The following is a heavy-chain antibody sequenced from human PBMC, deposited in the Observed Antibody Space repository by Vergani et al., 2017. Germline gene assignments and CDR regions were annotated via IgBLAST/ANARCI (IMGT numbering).Heavy chain of an antibody. V-gene: IGHV3-30-3*01. CDR2: ISYDGSNK. D-gene: IGHD3-22*01. J-gene: IGHJ5*02. Sequence: QVQLVESGGGVVQPGRSLRLSCAASGFTFSSYAMHWVRQAPGKGLEWVAVISYDGSNKYYADSVKGRFTISRDNSKTTLYLQMNSLRAEDTAVYYCARAKYYYDSSGYYPTWGQGTLVTVSS. CDR1: GFTFSSYA. CDR3: ARAKYYYDSSGYYPT.